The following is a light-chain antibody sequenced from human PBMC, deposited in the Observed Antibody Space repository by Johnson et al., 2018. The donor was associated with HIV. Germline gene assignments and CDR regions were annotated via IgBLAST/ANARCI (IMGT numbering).Light chain of an antibody. V-gene: IGLV1-51*01. CDR3: GTVNNSLTSPYV. J-gene: IGLJ1*01. Sequence: QSVLTQPPSVSAAPGQKVTISCSGSSSNIGNNYVSWYQQLPGTAPKLLIYDNNKRPSGIPDRFSGSKSGTSATLGITGLQTGDEATYYCGTVNNSLTSPYVCGTGTKVPVL. CDR1: SSNIGNNY. CDR2: DNN.